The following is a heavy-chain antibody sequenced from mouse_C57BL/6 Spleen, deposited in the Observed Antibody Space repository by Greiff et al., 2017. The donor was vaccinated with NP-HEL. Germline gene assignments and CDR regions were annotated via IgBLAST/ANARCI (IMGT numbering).Heavy chain of an antibody. CDR3: AQIPDYYGSH. D-gene: IGHD1-1*01. CDR1: GFNIKDYY. CDR2: IDPEDGET. V-gene: IGHV14-2*01. J-gene: IGHJ3*01. Sequence: EVKLVESGAELVKPGASVKLSCTASGFNIKDYYMHWVKQRTEQGLEWIGRIDPEDGETKYAPKFQGKATITADTSSNTAYLQLSSLTSEDTAVYYCAQIPDYYGSHWGQGTLVTVSA.